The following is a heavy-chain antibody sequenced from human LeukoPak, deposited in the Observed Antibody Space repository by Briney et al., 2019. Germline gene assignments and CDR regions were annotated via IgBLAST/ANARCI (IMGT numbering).Heavy chain of an antibody. J-gene: IGHJ4*02. CDR2: SSSGSTI. D-gene: IGHD6-19*01. V-gene: IGHV3-48*03. Sequence: GGSLRLSCAASGFTFSIYEMNWVRQAPGKGLEWVSSSSGSTIYYADSVKGRFTISRDNAKNSLYLQMNSLRAEDTALYYCARVSDISVAAYFDYWGQGTLVTVSS. CDR3: ARVSDISVAAYFDY. CDR1: GFTFSIYE.